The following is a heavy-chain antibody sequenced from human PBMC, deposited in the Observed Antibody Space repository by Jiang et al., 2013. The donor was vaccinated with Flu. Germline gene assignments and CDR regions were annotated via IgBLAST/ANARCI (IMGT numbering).Heavy chain of an antibody. Sequence: SGAEVKKPGASVKVSCKASGYTFTGYYMHWVRQAPGQGLEWMGWINPNSGGTNYAQKFQGRVTMTRDTSISTAYMELSRLRSDDTAVYYCARDHFRGGGSYPFDYWGQGTLVTVSS. J-gene: IGHJ4*02. CDR3: ARDHFRGGGSYPFDY. V-gene: IGHV1-2*02. D-gene: IGHD1-26*01. CDR1: GYTFTGYY. CDR2: INPNSGGT.